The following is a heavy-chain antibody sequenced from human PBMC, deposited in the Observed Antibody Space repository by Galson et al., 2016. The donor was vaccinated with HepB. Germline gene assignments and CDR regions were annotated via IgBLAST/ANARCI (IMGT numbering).Heavy chain of an antibody. D-gene: IGHD1-1*01. V-gene: IGHV3-48*03. CDR1: GFRFSSYS. CDR3: AKAGVYNWNDVDLGY. Sequence: SLRLSCAASGFRFSSYSMNWVRQAPGKGLEWISYISTSSETISYADSVKGRFTISRDNARNSVSLLMNSLRVEDTAVYYCAKAGVYNWNDVDLGYWGQGTLVTVSS. J-gene: IGHJ4*02. CDR2: ISTSSETI.